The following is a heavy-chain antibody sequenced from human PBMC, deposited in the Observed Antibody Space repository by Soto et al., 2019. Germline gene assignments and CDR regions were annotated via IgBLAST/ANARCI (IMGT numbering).Heavy chain of an antibody. Sequence: SETLSLTCTVSGGSISSYYWSWIRQPPGKGLEWIGYIYYSGSTNYNPSLKSRVTISVDTSKNQFSLKLSSVTAADTAVYYCARDSGYSYGPLKGDAFDIWGQGTMVTVSS. CDR1: GGSISSYY. CDR2: IYYSGST. V-gene: IGHV4-59*01. CDR3: ARDSGYSYGPLKGDAFDI. D-gene: IGHD5-18*01. J-gene: IGHJ3*02.